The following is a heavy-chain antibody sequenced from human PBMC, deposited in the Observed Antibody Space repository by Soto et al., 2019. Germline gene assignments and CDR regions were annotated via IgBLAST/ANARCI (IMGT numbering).Heavy chain of an antibody. CDR3: CVVKVRDQYSLSGYRFAP. CDR1: GFAFSHAW. CDR2: IKSKVEGETK. J-gene: IGHJ5*02. Sequence: REALRLCCAASGFAFSHAWIIFFRHSPCKRLEWVVRIKSKVEGETKDYGALVSGRFTISRDDTKDTLYLQMNSLRIEDTEIYYCCVVKVRDQYSLSGYRFAPWGPGTLVTVSS. D-gene: IGHD2-15*01. V-gene: IGHV3-15*01.